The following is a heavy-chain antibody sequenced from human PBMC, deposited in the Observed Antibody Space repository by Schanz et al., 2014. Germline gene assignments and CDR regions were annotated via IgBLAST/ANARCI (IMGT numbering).Heavy chain of an antibody. D-gene: IGHD3-22*01. Sequence: EVQLVESGGGLIHPGGSLRLSCAVSGFTVSTNYMTWVRQAPGKGLECVSVLYTGGSTFYAESVRGRFFISRDSSKNTLFLHMNSLRAEDTAVYYCAKVWGSDYFYPFDYWGQGTVVTVSS. J-gene: IGHJ4*02. CDR2: LYTGGST. CDR3: AKVWGSDYFYPFDY. CDR1: GFTVSTNY. V-gene: IGHV3-53*01.